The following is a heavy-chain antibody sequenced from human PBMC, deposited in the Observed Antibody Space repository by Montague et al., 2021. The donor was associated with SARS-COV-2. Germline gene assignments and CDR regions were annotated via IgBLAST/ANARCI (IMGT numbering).Heavy chain of an antibody. CDR2: IYYSGSY. J-gene: IGHJ5*02. V-gene: IGHV4-39*01. D-gene: IGHD3-22*01. CDR1: GGSISSSSYY. CDR3: ARQEYYYDSSGYGSMDWFDP. Sequence: SETLSLTCTVSGGSISSSSYYWIWLRPPPGMGLVWIVNIYYSGSYYSNLSLQIRVSIYVDKTKNQLSLKLSSVTAADMAVYSCARQEYYYDSSGYGSMDWFDPWGQGTLATVSS.